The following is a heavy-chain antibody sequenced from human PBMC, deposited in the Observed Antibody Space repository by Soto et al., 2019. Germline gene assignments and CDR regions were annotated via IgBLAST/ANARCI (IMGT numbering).Heavy chain of an antibody. CDR2: ISGSGGST. Sequence: GGSLRLSCAASGFTFSSYAMSWVRQAPGKGLEWVSAISGSGGSTYYADSVKGRFTISRDNSKNTLYLQMNSLRAEDTAVYYCAKDRTGAAEILWEREHDAFDIWGQGTMVTVSS. D-gene: IGHD2-21*01. V-gene: IGHV3-23*01. CDR3: AKDRTGAAEILWEREHDAFDI. J-gene: IGHJ3*02. CDR1: GFTFSSYA.